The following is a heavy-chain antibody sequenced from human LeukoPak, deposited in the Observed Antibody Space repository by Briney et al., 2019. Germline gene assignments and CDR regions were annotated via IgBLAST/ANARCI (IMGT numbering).Heavy chain of an antibody. CDR2: IYHSGST. CDR1: GYSISSGYY. V-gene: IGHV4-38-2*02. D-gene: IGHD1-26*01. J-gene: IGHJ5*02. Sequence: PSETLSLICTVSGYSISSGYYWGWIRQPPGKGLEWIGSIYHSGSTYYNPSLKSRVTISVDTSKNQFSLKLSSVTAADTAVYYCARDVYHLSGSYPGGVGWFDPWGQGTLVTVSS. CDR3: ARDVYHLSGSYPGGVGWFDP.